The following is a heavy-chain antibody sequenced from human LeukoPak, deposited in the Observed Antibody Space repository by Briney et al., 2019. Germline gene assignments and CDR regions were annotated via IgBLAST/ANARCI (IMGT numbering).Heavy chain of an antibody. J-gene: IGHJ4*02. D-gene: IGHD6-13*01. Sequence: GASVKVSCKASGYTFTNYYMHWVRQAPGQGLEWMVIINPSGGSTSSAQKFQGRVTMTRDTSTSTVYMELSSLRSEDTAVYYCARDLTRIAAAEDYWGQGTLVTVSS. CDR1: GYTFTNYY. V-gene: IGHV1-46*01. CDR3: ARDLTRIAAAEDY. CDR2: INPSGGST.